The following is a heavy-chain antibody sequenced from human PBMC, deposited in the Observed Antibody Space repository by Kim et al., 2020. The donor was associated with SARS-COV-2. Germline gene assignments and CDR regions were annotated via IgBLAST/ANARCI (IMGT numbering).Heavy chain of an antibody. V-gene: IGHV3-30*04. J-gene: IGHJ3*01. D-gene: IGHD6-13*01. CDR1: GFTFSTYA. CDR2: VSYDEINE. CDR3: AKDFGRQQLILRAFDV. Sequence: GGSLRLSCAASGFTFSTYAMHWVRQAPGKGLEWVAVVSYDEINEYYADSVKGRFTISRDNSKNTLYLEMNSLRTDDTALYYCAKDFGRQQLILRAFDVWG.